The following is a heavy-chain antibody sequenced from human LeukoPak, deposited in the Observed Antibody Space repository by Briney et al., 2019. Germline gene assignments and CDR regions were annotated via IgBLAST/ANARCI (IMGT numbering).Heavy chain of an antibody. J-gene: IGHJ5*02. CDR2: INYSGST. V-gene: IGHV4-59*01. D-gene: IGHD6-19*01. CDR1: GGSITNSY. Sequence: PSETLSLTCTVSGGSITNSYWNWIRQSPVKGLEWIGYINYSGSTNYNPSLKSRVTISIDTSKNQFSLKLTSVTAADTAVYYCAREGSGRFDPWGQGTLVTVSS. CDR3: AREGSGRFDP.